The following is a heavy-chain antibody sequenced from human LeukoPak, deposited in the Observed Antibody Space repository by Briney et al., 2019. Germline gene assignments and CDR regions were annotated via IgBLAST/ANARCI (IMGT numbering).Heavy chain of an antibody. CDR1: GGSFSDYY. V-gene: IGHV4-4*07. Sequence: MPSETLSLTCTVSGGSFSDYYWSWVRQPAGKGLEWIGRISTSGRTNYNPALMSRLTMSLDTSKNQFSLKLRAVTAADTAVYYCARKDSFWYFELWGRGTLVTASS. CDR3: ARKDSFWYFEL. J-gene: IGHJ2*01. CDR2: ISTSGRT.